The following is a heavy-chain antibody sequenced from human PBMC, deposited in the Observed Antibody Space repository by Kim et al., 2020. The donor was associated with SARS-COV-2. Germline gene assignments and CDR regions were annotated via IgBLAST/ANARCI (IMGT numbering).Heavy chain of an antibody. CDR3: AKAHRGKFYYYYGMDV. CDR2: ISGSGGST. D-gene: IGHD3-16*01. CDR1: GFTFSSYA. Sequence: GGSLRLSCAASGFTFSSYAMSWVRQAPGKGLEWVSAISGSGGSTYYADSVKGRFTISRDNSKNTLYLQMNSLRAEDTAVYYCAKAHRGKFYYYYGMDVWGQGTTVTVSS. J-gene: IGHJ6*02. V-gene: IGHV3-23*01.